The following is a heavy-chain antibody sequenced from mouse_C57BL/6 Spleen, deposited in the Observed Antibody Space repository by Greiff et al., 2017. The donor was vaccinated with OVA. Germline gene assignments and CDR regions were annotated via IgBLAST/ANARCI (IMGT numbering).Heavy chain of an antibody. Sequence: QVQLQQPGTELVKPGASVKLSCKASGYTFTSYWMHWVKQRPGQGLEWIGNINPSNGGTNYNEKFKSKATLTVDKSSSTAYMQLSSLTAEDSAVYNCARGDGLYAMDYWGQGTSVTVSS. CDR1: GYTFTSYW. CDR3: ARGDGLYAMDY. CDR2: INPSNGGT. V-gene: IGHV1-53*01. D-gene: IGHD2-3*01. J-gene: IGHJ4*01.